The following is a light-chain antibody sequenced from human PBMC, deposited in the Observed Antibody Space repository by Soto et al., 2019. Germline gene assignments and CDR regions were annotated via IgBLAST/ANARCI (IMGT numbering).Light chain of an antibody. CDR3: TSYTTSSSIYV. Sequence: QSVLAQPASVSGSPGQSITISCTGTSSDVGDYNYVSWYQHHPGKAPKLMIYEVRNRPSGVSNRFSGSKSGNTASLTISGLQAEDEAHYYCTSYTTSSSIYVFGTGTKVTV. V-gene: IGLV2-14*01. CDR1: SSDVGDYNY. J-gene: IGLJ1*01. CDR2: EVR.